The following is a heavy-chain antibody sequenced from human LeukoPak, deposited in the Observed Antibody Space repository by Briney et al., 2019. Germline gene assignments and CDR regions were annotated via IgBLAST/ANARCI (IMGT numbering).Heavy chain of an antibody. V-gene: IGHV1-2*02. CDR1: GYTFTGYY. CDR3: ARGARADWYYYYYMDV. Sequence: ASVKVSCKASGYTFTGYYMHWVRQAPGQGLEWMGWINPNSGGTNYAQKFQGRVTMTRDTSISTAYMELSGLRSDDTAVYYCARGARADWYYYYYMDVWGKGTTVTVSS. J-gene: IGHJ6*03. CDR2: INPNSGGT. D-gene: IGHD2-21*01.